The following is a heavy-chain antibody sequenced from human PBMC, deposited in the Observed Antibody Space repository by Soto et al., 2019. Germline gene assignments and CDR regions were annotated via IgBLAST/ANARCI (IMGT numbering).Heavy chain of an antibody. D-gene: IGHD6-19*01. Sequence: QLQLQESGPGLVKPSETLSLTCTVSGGSISSSSYYWGWIRQPPGKGLEWIGSIYYSGSTYYNPSLKSPVTISVDTFKNQFSLKLSSVNAADTAVYYCARHVAGYSSGLDYWGQGTLVTVSS. CDR1: GGSISSSSYY. CDR2: IYYSGST. J-gene: IGHJ4*02. CDR3: ARHVAGYSSGLDY. V-gene: IGHV4-39*01.